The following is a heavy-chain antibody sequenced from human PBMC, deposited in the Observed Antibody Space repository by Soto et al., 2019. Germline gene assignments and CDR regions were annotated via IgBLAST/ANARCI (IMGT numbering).Heavy chain of an antibody. CDR3: AREAYDYIWGSAAFDI. CDR2: INAGNGNT. D-gene: IGHD3-16*01. CDR1: GYTFTSYA. Sequence: ASVKVSCKASGYTFTSYAMHWVRQAPGQRLEWMGWINAGNGNTKYSQKFQGRVTITRDTSVSTAYMELSSLRSEDTAVYYCAREAYDYIWGSAAFDIWGQGTMVTVSS. V-gene: IGHV1-3*01. J-gene: IGHJ3*02.